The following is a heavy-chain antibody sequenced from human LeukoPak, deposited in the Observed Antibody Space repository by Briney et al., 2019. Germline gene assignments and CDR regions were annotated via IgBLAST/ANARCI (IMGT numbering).Heavy chain of an antibody. CDR1: GGTFSSYA. V-gene: IGHV1-69*04. J-gene: IGHJ4*02. CDR3: ARAPCGGDCYHEYYFDY. D-gene: IGHD2-21*02. Sequence: GSSVKVSCKASGGTFSSYAISWVRQAPGQGLEWMGRIIPILGIANYAQKFQGRVTITADKSTSTAYMELSSLRSEDTAVYYCARAPCGGDCYHEYYFDYWGQGTLVTVYS. CDR2: IIPILGIA.